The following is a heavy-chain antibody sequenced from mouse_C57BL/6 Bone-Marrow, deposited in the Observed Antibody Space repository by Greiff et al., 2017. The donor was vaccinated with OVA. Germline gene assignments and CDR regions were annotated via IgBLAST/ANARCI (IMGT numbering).Heavy chain of an antibody. CDR3: TRYQSDGYLFDD. D-gene: IGHD2-3*01. J-gene: IGHJ2*01. CDR2: IDPETGGT. CDR1: GYTFTDYE. V-gene: IGHV1-15*01. Sequence: QVQLQQSGAELVRPGASVTLSCKASGYTFTDYEMHWVKQTPVHGLEWIGAIDPETGGTAYNQKFKGKAILTADKSSSTAYMELRSLTSEDSAVYYCTRYQSDGYLFDDWGQGTTLTVSS.